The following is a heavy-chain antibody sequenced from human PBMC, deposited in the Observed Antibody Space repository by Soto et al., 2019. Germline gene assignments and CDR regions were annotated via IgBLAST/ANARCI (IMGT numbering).Heavy chain of an antibody. D-gene: IGHD3-22*01. V-gene: IGHV1-18*01. CDR1: GYTFTSYG. J-gene: IGHJ4*02. CDR2: ISAYNGNT. CDR3: ARDFPFLAMIDNTYYFDY. Sequence: ASVKVSCKASGYTFTSYGISWVRQAPGQGLEWMGWISAYNGNTNYAQKLQGRVTMTTDTSTSTAYMELRSLRSDDTAVYYCARDFPFLAMIDNTYYFDYWGQGTLVTVSS.